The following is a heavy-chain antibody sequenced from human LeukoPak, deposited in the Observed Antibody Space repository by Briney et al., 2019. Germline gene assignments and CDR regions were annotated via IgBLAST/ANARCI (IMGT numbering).Heavy chain of an antibody. CDR2: ISGSGGST. Sequence: PGGSLRLSCAASGFTFSTYAMSWVRQAPGKGLEWVSAISGSGGSTYYADSVKGRFTISRDNSKNTLYLQMNSLRAEDTAVYYCAKDWSYTDHGPFDPWGQGTLVTVSS. CDR1: GFTFSTYA. J-gene: IGHJ5*02. D-gene: IGHD3-10*01. CDR3: AKDWSYTDHGPFDP. V-gene: IGHV3-23*01.